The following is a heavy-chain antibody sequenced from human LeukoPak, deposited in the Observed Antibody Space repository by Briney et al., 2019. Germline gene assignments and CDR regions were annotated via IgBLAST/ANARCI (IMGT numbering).Heavy chain of an antibody. CDR1: GFTFSSYG. CDR2: ISHDGSNE. J-gene: IGHJ4*02. D-gene: IGHD6-19*01. V-gene: IGHV3-30*03. CDR3: ARVSDSSGWRPVDY. Sequence: GGSLRLSCAASGFTFSSYGMHWVRQAPGKGLEWVAGISHDGSNEFYGDSVKGRFTISRDNSKNTLYLQMNSLRAEDTAVYYCARVSDSSGWRPVDYWGQGTLVTVSS.